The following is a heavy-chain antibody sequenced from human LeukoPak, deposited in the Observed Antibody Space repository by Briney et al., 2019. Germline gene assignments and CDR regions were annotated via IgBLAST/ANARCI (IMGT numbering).Heavy chain of an antibody. CDR1: GYTLTELS. CDR2: FDPEDGET. J-gene: IGHJ4*02. V-gene: IGHV1-24*01. D-gene: IGHD4-23*01. CDR3: ATDLGVVTPRVVDY. Sequence: ASVKVSCKVSGYTLTELSMHWVRQAPGKGLEWMGGFDPEDGETIYAQKFQGRVTMTEDTSTDTAYMELSSLRSEDTAVYYCATDLGVVTPRVVDYWGQGTLVTVSS.